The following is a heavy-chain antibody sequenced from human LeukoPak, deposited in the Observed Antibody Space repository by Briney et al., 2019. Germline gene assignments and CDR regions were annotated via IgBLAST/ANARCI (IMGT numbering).Heavy chain of an antibody. CDR1: GGSISSYY. J-gene: IGHJ3*02. D-gene: IGHD3-3*01. V-gene: IGHV4-4*07. CDR3: ARVGYDFWSGYSYAFDI. CDR2: IYTSGST. Sequence: SETLSLTCTGSGGSISSYYWSWIRQPAGKGLEWIGRIYTSGSTNYNPSLKSRVTMSVDTSKNQFSLKLSSVTAADTAVCYCARVGYDFWSGYSYAFDIWGQGTMVTVSS.